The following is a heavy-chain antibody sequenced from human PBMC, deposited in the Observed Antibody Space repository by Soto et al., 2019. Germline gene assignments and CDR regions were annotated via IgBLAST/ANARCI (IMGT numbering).Heavy chain of an antibody. J-gene: IGHJ4*02. CDR1: GGSFSGYY. CDR3: ARGYMVRGVLDY. D-gene: IGHD3-10*01. Sequence: TSETLSLTCAVYGGSFSGYYWSWIRQPPGKGLEWIGEINHSGSTNYNPSLKSRVTISVDTSKNQFSLKLSSVTAADTAAYYCARGYMVRGVLDYWGQGTLVTVSS. CDR2: INHSGST. V-gene: IGHV4-34*01.